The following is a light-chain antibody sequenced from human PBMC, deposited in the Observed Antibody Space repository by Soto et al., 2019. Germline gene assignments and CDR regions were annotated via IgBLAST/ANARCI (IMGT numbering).Light chain of an antibody. CDR1: SSDVGSYNL. CDR3: CSYSGSSTGV. V-gene: IGLV2-23*01. CDR2: EGS. Sequence: QSALTQPASVSGSPGQSITISCTGTSSDVGSYNLVSWYQQHPGKAPKLMIYEGSKRPSGVSNRFSGSKSGNTASLTISGLQAEVEADYYFCSYSGSSTGVFGGGTKLTVL. J-gene: IGLJ3*02.